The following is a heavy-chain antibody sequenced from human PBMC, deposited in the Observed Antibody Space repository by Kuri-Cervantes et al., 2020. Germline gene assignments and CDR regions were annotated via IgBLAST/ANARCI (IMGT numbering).Heavy chain of an antibody. CDR2: IKQDGSER. V-gene: IGHV3-7*01. D-gene: IGHD2-15*01. Sequence: GGSLRLSCAASGFTLSSYWMSWVRQAPGKGLEWVANIKQDGSERYYVDSVKGRFTISRDNAKNSLYLQMNSLRAEDTAVYYCARDVGCSGGSCYSPEMYYFDYWGQGTLVTVSS. J-gene: IGHJ4*02. CDR3: ARDVGCSGGSCYSPEMYYFDY. CDR1: GFTLSSYW.